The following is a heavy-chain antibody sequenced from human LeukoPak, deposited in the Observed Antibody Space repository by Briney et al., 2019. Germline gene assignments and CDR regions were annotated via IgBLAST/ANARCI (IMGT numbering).Heavy chain of an antibody. V-gene: IGHV3-30*02. Sequence: GGSLRLSCVTSGFTFSSYGMHWVRQAPGKRLEWVAFIRYDESNKYYADSVKGRFTISRDNAKNSLYLQMNSLRAEDTAVYYCASAKRSYYYMDVWGKGTTVNVSS. J-gene: IGHJ6*03. CDR3: ASAKRSYYYMDV. CDR2: IRYDESNK. CDR1: GFTFSSYG.